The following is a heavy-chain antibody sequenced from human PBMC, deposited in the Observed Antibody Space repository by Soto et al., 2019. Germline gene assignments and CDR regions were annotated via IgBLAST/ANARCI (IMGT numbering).Heavy chain of an antibody. V-gene: IGHV4-31*03. Sequence: PSETLSLTCTVSGGSISSGGYYWSWIRQHPGKGLEWIGYIYYSGSTYYNPSLKSRVTISVDTSKNQFSLKLSSVTAADTAVYYWVSRLGSGYAMDVWGQGTTVTVS. J-gene: IGHJ6*02. CDR3: VSRLGSGYAMDV. CDR2: IYYSGST. CDR1: GGSISSGGYY.